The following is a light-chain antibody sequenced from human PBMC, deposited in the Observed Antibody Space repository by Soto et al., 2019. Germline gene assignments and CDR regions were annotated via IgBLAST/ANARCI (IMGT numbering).Light chain of an antibody. CDR1: SSDVGSYNL. CDR3: CSYAGSSTYG. CDR2: EVS. V-gene: IGLV2-23*02. Sequence: QSVLTQPASVSGSPGQSITISCTGTSSDVGSYNLVSWYQHHPGKAPKLMIYEVSKRPSGVSNSFSGSKSGNTASLTISGLQAEDEADYYCCSYAGSSTYGFGTGTKVTVL. J-gene: IGLJ1*01.